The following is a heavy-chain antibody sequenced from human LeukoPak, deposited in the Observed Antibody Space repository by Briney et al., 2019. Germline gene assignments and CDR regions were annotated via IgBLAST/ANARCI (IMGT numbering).Heavy chain of an antibody. CDR3: ARARDGYRTDYFDY. Sequence: GGSLRLSCAASGFTFSSYSMNWVRQAPGKGLEWVSSISSSSSYIYYADSVKGRFTISRDNSKNTLYLQMNSLRAEDTAVYYCARARDGYRTDYFDYWGQGTLVTVSS. J-gene: IGHJ4*02. V-gene: IGHV3-21*01. CDR2: ISSSSSYI. D-gene: IGHD5-24*01. CDR1: GFTFSSYS.